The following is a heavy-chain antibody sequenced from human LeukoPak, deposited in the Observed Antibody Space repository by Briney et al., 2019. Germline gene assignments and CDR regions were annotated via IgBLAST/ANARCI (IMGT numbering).Heavy chain of an antibody. CDR3: VRGTGY. J-gene: IGHJ4*02. V-gene: IGHV3-64D*06. CDR1: GLTFSTYV. CDR2: ISSNGDNT. Sequence: GGSLRLSCSVSGLTFSTYVMHWVRQTPGKGLEYVSAISSNGDNTYYADSVKGRFTISRDNSKNTLYLQMSSLRADDTAVYYCVRGTGYWGQGTLVTVSS.